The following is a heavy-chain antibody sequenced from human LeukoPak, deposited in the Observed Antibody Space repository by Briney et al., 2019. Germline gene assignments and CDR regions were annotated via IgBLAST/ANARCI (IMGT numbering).Heavy chain of an antibody. J-gene: IGHJ4*02. CDR1: GFAFSAYW. Sequence: GGSLRLSCAASGFAFSAYWMSWVRQAPERGLEWVANIKQDGSEKYYVDSVKGRFTISRDNAKNSLYLQMNSLRAEDTAVYYCARTPRARYFDYWGQGTLVTVSS. CDR3: ARTPRARYFDY. D-gene: IGHD1-14*01. V-gene: IGHV3-7*01. CDR2: IKQDGSEK.